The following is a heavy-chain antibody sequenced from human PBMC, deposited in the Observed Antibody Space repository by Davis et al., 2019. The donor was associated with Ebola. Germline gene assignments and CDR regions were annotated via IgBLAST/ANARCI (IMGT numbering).Heavy chain of an antibody. J-gene: IGHJ5*02. CDR1: GGSISSYY. V-gene: IGHV4-59*12. Sequence: MPGGSLRLSCTVSGGSISSYYWSWIRQPPGKGLEWIGYIYYSGSTNYNPSLKSRVTISVDTSKNQFSLKLSSVTAVDTAVYYCARGYSSWFDPWGQGTLVTVSS. CDR2: IYYSGST. CDR3: ARGYSSWFDP. D-gene: IGHD5-18*01.